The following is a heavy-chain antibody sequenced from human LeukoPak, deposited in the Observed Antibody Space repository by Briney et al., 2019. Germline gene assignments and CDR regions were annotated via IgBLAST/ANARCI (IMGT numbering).Heavy chain of an antibody. J-gene: IGHJ3*02. D-gene: IGHD6-19*01. Sequence: SETLSLTCTASGGSISSYYWSWIRQPPGKGLEWIGNIYYSGSTNYNPPLKSRVTISVDTSKNQFSLKLSSVTAADTAVYYCARWWLVGEAFDIWGQGTMVTVSS. CDR2: IYYSGST. CDR1: GGSISSYY. V-gene: IGHV4-59*01. CDR3: ARWWLVGEAFDI.